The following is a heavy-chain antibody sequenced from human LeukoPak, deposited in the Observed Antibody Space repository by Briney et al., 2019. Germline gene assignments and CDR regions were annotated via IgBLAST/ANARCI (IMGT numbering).Heavy chain of an antibody. CDR2: IYPGDSDT. CDR1: GYSFTTYW. V-gene: IGHV5-51*01. Sequence: GESLKISCKGSGYSFTTYWIAWVRQMPGKGLEWMGIIYPGDSDTRYSSSFQGQVTISADKSITTAYLHWSSLKASDTAMYYCARPTGLRFFDYWGQGTLVTVSS. J-gene: IGHJ4*02. CDR3: ARPTGLRFFDY. D-gene: IGHD4-11*01.